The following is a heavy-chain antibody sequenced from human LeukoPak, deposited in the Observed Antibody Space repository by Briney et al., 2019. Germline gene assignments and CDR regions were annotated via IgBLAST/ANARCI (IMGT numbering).Heavy chain of an antibody. J-gene: IGHJ4*02. CDR3: ARGYGGNSGYFDY. D-gene: IGHD5-12*01. V-gene: IGHV3-33*08. CDR1: GFTFSSNA. CDR2: IWYDGSNK. Sequence: GGSLRLSCAASGFTFSSNAMHWVRQAPGKGLEWVAVIWYDGSNKYYADSVKGRITISRDNSKNTVYLQMNSLRAEDTAVYYCARGYGGNSGYFDYWGQGTLVTVSS.